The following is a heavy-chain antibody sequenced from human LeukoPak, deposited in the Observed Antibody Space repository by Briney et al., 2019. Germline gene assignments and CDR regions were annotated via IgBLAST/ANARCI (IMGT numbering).Heavy chain of an antibody. V-gene: IGHV3-53*01. Sequence: SGGSLRLSCAASGFTVNSKYMSWVRQAPGTGLEWVSVVYSGGQTYYADSVKGRFTVSRDNAKNSLYLQMNSLRAEDTAVYYCARDFPTITSWYYFDSWGQGALVVVSS. J-gene: IGHJ4*02. CDR3: ARDFPTITSWYYFDS. D-gene: IGHD2-2*01. CDR2: VYSGGQT. CDR1: GFTVNSKY.